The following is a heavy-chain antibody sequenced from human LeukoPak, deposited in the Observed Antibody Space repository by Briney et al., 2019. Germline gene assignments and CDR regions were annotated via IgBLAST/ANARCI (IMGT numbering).Heavy chain of an antibody. V-gene: IGHV3-48*03. J-gene: IGHJ6*02. CDR1: GFTYSRYA. CDR2: ISSSGSTI. Sequence: GGSLRLSCAASGFTYSRYAMNLVRQAPGKGLELVSYISSSGSTIYYADSVKGRFTISRDNAKNSLYLQMNSLRAEDTAVYYCARGTTDNWNYYYYYGMDVWGQGTTVTVSS. D-gene: IGHD1-20*01. CDR3: ARGTTDNWNYYYYYGMDV.